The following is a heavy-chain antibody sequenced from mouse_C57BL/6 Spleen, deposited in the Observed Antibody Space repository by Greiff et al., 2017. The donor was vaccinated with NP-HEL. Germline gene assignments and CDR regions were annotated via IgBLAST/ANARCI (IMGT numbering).Heavy chain of an antibody. CDR3: ARLYYGSSSWFAY. J-gene: IGHJ3*01. D-gene: IGHD1-1*01. CDR2: IDPSDSYT. Sequence: VQLQQPGAELVMPGASAKLSCKASGYTFTSYWMHWVKQRPGQGLEWIGEIDPSDSYTNYNQKFKGKSTLTVDKSSSTAYMQLSSLTSEDSAVYYCARLYYGSSSWFAYWGQGTLVTVSA. CDR1: GYTFTSYW. V-gene: IGHV1-69*01.